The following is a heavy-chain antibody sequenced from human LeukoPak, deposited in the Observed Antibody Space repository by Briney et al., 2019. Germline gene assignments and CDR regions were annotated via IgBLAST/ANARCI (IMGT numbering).Heavy chain of an antibody. V-gene: IGHV1-46*01. Sequence: ASVKVSCKASGYTFTSYYMHWVRQAPGQGLEWVGIINPSGGSTSYAQKFQGRVTMTRDTSTSTVYMELSSLRSEDTAVYYCAAWYYYDSSGDAFDIWGQGTMVTVSS. J-gene: IGHJ3*02. CDR3: AAWYYYDSSGDAFDI. CDR2: INPSGGST. CDR1: GYTFTSYY. D-gene: IGHD3-22*01.